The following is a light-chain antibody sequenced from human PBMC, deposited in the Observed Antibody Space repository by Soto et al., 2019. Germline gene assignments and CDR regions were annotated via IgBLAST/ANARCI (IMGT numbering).Light chain of an antibody. CDR3: QQYATSPFT. J-gene: IGKJ3*01. Sequence: EIVLTQSPGTLSLSPGERATLSCRASQGVGSSYLAWYQQKPGQAPRVLIYGASSRATGIPDRFSGSGSGTDFTLTISRLEPEDFAVYYCQQYATSPFTFGPGTKVDSK. CDR2: GAS. CDR1: QGVGSSY. V-gene: IGKV3-20*01.